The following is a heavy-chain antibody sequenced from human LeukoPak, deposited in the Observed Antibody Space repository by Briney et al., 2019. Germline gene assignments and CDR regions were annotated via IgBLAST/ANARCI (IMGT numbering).Heavy chain of an antibody. J-gene: IGHJ4*02. V-gene: IGHV4-61*02. D-gene: IGHD6-6*01. CDR2: IYTSGST. CDR1: GGSISSGSYY. Sequence: PSETQSLTCTVSGGSISSGSYYWSWIRQPAGKGLEWIGRIYTSGSTNYNPSLKSRVTISVDTSKNQFSLKLSSVTAADTAVYYCARGRERSSSSGWGDYFDYWGQGTLVTVSS. CDR3: ARGRERSSSSGWGDYFDY.